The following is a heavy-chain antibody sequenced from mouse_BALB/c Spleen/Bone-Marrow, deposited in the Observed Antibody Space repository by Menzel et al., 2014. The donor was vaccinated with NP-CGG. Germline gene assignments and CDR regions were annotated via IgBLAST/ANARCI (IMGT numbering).Heavy chain of an antibody. CDR1: GFSLTSYG. J-gene: IGHJ3*01. V-gene: IGHV2-9*02. CDR3: ARVFTTATWGFAY. Sequence: VKVVESGPGLVAPSQSLSITCTVSGFSLTSYGVHWVRQSPGKGLEWLGAIWAGGSTNYNSALMARLSITKDNSKNQVFLEMDSLQTDDTAMYYCARVFTTATWGFAYWSQGTLVTVSA. D-gene: IGHD1-2*01. CDR2: IWAGGST.